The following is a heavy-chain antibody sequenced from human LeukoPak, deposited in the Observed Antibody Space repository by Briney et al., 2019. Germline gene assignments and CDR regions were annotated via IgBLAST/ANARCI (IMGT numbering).Heavy chain of an antibody. CDR1: GGSISSYY. J-gene: IGHJ4*02. Sequence: SETLSLTCTVSGGSISSYYWSWIRQPPGKGLEWIGYIYYSGSTNYNPSLKSQISISVDTSKNQFSLKLSSATAADTAVYYCARVPTGGRLYFDYWGQGTLVTVSS. CDR2: IYYSGST. CDR3: ARVPTGGRLYFDY. D-gene: IGHD7-27*01. V-gene: IGHV4-59*01.